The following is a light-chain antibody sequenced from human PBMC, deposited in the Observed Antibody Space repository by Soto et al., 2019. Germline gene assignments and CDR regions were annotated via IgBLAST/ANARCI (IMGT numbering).Light chain of an antibody. CDR3: QQYYSYPWT. CDR2: AAS. CDR1: QGISSH. J-gene: IGKJ1*01. Sequence: AIPLTQSPSSLTASLGDRVTITCRASQGISSHLAWYQQKPGKAPKLLIYAASTLQSGVPSRYRGSGSGTDFTLTISCLQSEDFETYYCQQYYSYPWTFGQGTKVDNK. V-gene: IGKV1-8*01.